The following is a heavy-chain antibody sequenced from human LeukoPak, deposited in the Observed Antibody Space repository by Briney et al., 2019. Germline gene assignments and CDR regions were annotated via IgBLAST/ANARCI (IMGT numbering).Heavy chain of an antibody. Sequence: ASVKVSCKASGYTFTDYYLHWVRQAPGQGLEWMGWINPNSGGTNSAQKFQGRVTMTRDTSISTAYMELSSLRSDDTAVYYCARVDSSGWPYFDYWGQGTLVTVSS. J-gene: IGHJ4*02. V-gene: IGHV1-2*02. CDR1: GYTFTDYY. D-gene: IGHD6-19*01. CDR2: INPNSGGT. CDR3: ARVDSSGWPYFDY.